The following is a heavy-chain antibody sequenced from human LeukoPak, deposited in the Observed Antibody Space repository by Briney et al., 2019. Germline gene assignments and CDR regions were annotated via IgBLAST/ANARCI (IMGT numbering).Heavy chain of an antibody. CDR1: GGLIRNGYW. J-gene: IGHJ4*02. CDR2: TERAGLP. Sequence: PSGTLSLTCVVSGGLIRNGYWWSWVRQSPGKGLEWIGETERAGLPNYNPSLKSRVTISLDMSKNQFSLDVKSMTAADTAVYYCARAGAYCLEYWGQGIPVTVSS. V-gene: IGHV4-4*02. CDR3: ARAGAYCLEY. D-gene: IGHD2-15*01.